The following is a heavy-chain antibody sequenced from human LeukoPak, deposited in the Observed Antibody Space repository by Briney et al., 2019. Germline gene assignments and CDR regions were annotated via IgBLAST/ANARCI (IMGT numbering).Heavy chain of an antibody. CDR2: ISGSADST. CDR3: AKGGSGYCSSTSCLYYFDY. J-gene: IGHJ4*02. CDR1: GFTFSNYA. V-gene: IGHV3-23*01. D-gene: IGHD2-2*01. Sequence: PGGSLRLPCAASGFTFSNYAMNWVRQAPGKGLEWVSTISGSADSTYYADSVKGRLTVSRDNSKNTLYLQMNSLRAEDTAVYYCAKGGSGYCSSTSCLYYFDYWGQGTLVTVSS.